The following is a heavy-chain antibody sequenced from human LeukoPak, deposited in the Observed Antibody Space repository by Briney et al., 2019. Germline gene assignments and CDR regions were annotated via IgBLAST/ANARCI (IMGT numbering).Heavy chain of an antibody. CDR2: IYYRGST. Sequence: SETLSLTCTVSGGSLSSYNRSWIRQPPGKGLEWIGYIYYRGSTHYNPSLNSRVTISVDTSKKQFSLKLSSVTAADTAVYYCATTNRDNFGDYFFDYWGQGTLVTVSS. CDR1: GGSLSSYN. D-gene: IGHD4-17*01. V-gene: IGHV4-59*01. CDR3: ATTNRDNFGDYFFDY. J-gene: IGHJ4*02.